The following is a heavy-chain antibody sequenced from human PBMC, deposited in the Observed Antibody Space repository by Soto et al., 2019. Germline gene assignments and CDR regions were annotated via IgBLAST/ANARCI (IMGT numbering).Heavy chain of an antibody. J-gene: IGHJ4*01. CDR1: GGSIRNDY. D-gene: IGHD2-2*01. CDR2: IYHSGSA. Sequence: SETLSLTCTVSGGSIRNDYWSWIRQPPGKGLEWIGYIYHSGSAKYNPSLKSRVTISIDTSKSQFSLRLSSVTAADTAVYFCARAHASTHPFDYWGLGTLVTVSS. CDR3: ARAHASTHPFDY. V-gene: IGHV4-59*01.